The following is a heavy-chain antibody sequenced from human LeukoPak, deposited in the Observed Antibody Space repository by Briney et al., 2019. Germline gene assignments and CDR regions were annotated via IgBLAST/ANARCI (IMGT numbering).Heavy chain of an antibody. J-gene: IGHJ4*02. CDR1: GFTFSSYA. D-gene: IGHD3-10*01. V-gene: IGHV3-30-3*01. Sequence: GGSLTLSCAAFGFTFSSYATHWVRQAPGKGLEWVAVISYDGSNKFYADSVKGRFTLSRDNSKNTLYLQMNSLRIEDTAVYYCGRGSVGFGELNYWGQGTLVTVSS. CDR2: ISYDGSNK. CDR3: GRGSVGFGELNY.